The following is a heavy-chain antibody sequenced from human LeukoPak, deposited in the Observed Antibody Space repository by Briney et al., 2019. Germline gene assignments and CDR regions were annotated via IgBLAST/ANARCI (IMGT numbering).Heavy chain of an antibody. J-gene: IGHJ4*02. D-gene: IGHD3-22*01. CDR3: AKDPPYHYDSSGYARVDY. CDR2: ISGSGGST. V-gene: IGHV3-23*01. Sequence: GGSLRLSCAASGFTFSSYAMSWVRQAPGKGLEWVSAISGSGGSTYYADSVKGRFTISRDNSKNTLYLQMNSLRAEETAVYYCAKDPPYHYDSSGYARVDYWGQGTLVTVSS. CDR1: GFTFSSYA.